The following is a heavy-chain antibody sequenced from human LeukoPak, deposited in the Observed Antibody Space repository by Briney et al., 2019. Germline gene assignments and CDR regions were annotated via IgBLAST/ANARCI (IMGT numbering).Heavy chain of an antibody. V-gene: IGHV3-23*01. Sequence: PGGSLRLSCAASGFTFSSYAMSWVRQAPGKGLEWVSAISGSGGSTYYADSVKGRFTISRDNSKNTLYLQMNSLRAEDTAVYYCARGADSSGYYYGVDSYFQHWGQGTLVTVSS. D-gene: IGHD3-22*01. CDR1: GFTFSSYA. CDR2: ISGSGGST. J-gene: IGHJ1*01. CDR3: ARGADSSGYYYGVDSYFQH.